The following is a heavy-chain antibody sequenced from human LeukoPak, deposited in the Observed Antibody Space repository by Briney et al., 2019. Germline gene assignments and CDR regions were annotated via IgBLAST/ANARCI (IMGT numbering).Heavy chain of an antibody. D-gene: IGHD5-12*01. Sequence: ASVKVSCKASGYAFTIYSMHWVRQAPGQGLEWMGIINPSGGSTSYAQKFQGRVTMTRDTSTSTLYMELSSLRSEDTAVYYCAAGYSGYDSPWDYWGQGTLVTVSS. CDR3: AAGYSGYDSPWDY. CDR2: INPSGGST. J-gene: IGHJ4*02. CDR1: GYAFTIYS. V-gene: IGHV1-46*01.